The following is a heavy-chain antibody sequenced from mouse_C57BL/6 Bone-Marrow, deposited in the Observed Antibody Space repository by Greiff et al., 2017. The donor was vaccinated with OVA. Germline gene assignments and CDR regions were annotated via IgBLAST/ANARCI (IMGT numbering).Heavy chain of an antibody. J-gene: IGHJ3*01. CDR3: TTFPTVVSSAFAY. CDR1: GFNIKDDY. V-gene: IGHV14-4*01. Sequence: VQLKESGAELVRPGASVKLSCTASGFNIKDDYMHWVKQRPEQGLEWIGWIDPENGDTEYASKFQGKATITADTSSNTAYLQLSSLTSEDTAVYYCTTFPTVVSSAFAYWGQGTLVTVSA. CDR2: IDPENGDT. D-gene: IGHD1-1*01.